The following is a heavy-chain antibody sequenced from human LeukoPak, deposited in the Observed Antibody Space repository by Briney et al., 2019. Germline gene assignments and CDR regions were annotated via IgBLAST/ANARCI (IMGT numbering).Heavy chain of an antibody. CDR1: GYTFTSYD. CDR2: MNPNSGNT. CDR3: ARVPYQLTFYYYYYYMDV. Sequence: ASVKVSCKASGYTFTSYDINWVRQATGQGLEWMGWMNPNSGNTGYAQKFQGRATMTRNTSISTAYMELSSLRSEDTAVYYCARVPYQLTFYYYYYYMDVWGKGTTVTISS. J-gene: IGHJ6*03. V-gene: IGHV1-8*01. D-gene: IGHD2-2*01.